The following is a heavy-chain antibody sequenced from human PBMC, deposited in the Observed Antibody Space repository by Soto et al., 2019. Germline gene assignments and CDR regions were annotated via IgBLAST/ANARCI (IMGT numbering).Heavy chain of an antibody. CDR2: ISAYSSPI. CDR3: VRGGRGYTRDDVFDI. Sequence: EVPLVESGGGLVKPGGSLRLSCVDSGFTFSSYSMNWVRQAPGKGLEWVSSISAYSSPIFYADSVKGRFTISRDNANNSLYLQMNSLRAGDTAVYYCVRGGRGYTRDDVFDIWGQGTMVTVSS. CDR1: GFTFSSYS. V-gene: IGHV3-21*06. J-gene: IGHJ3*02. D-gene: IGHD2-2*02.